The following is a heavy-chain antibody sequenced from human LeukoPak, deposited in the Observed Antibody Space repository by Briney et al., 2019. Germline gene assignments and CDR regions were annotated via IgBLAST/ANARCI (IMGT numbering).Heavy chain of an antibody. Sequence: ASVKVSCKASGGTFNSYAISWVRQAPGQGLEWMGGLIPLFGAANYAQKFQGRVTITTDESTSTAYMELNSLRAEDTAVYYCAKKDQDCGGDCYPNNWGQGTLVTVSS. D-gene: IGHD2-21*01. CDR2: LIPLFGAA. J-gene: IGHJ4*02. CDR1: GGTFNSYA. CDR3: AKKDQDCGGDCYPNN. V-gene: IGHV1-69*05.